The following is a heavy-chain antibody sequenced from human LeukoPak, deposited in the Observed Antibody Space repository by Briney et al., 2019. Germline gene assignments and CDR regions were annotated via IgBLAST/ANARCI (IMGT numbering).Heavy chain of an antibody. CDR2: ISGSGGST. CDR1: GFTFSSYA. CDR3: AKRGRAYDSSGYWY. J-gene: IGHJ4*02. Sequence: GGSLRLSCAASGFTFSSYAMSWIRQAPGKGLEWVSAISGSGGSTYYADSVKGRFTISRDNSKNTLYLQMNSLRAEDTAVYYCAKRGRAYDSSGYWYWGQGTLVTVSS. V-gene: IGHV3-23*01. D-gene: IGHD3-22*01.